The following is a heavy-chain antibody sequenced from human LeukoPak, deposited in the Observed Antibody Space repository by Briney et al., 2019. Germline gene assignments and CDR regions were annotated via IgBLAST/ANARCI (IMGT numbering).Heavy chain of an antibody. D-gene: IGHD3-10*01. J-gene: IGHJ6*03. CDR2: INPSGGST. CDR3: ARDSGGSRGYYYMDV. CDR1: GYTFTSYY. V-gene: IGHV1-46*01. Sequence: ASVKVSCKASGYTFTSYYMHWVRQAPGQGLEWMGIINPSGGSTSYAQKFQGRVTMTRDMSTSTVYMELSSLRSEDTAVYYCARDSGGSRGYYYMDVWGKGTTVTVSS.